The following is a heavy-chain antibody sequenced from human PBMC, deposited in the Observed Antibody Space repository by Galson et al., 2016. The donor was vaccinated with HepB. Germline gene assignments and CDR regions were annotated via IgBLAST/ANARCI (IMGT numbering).Heavy chain of an antibody. CDR1: GFTFSSYG. V-gene: IGHV3-30*18. D-gene: IGHD6-19*01. Sequence: SLRLSCAASGFTFSSYGMHWVRQAPGKGLEWVAVISYDGSNKYYADSVKGRFTISRDNSKNTLYLQMNSLRAADTAVYYCAKQIYTMEQWLVPEFAYWGQGTLVTVSS. CDR2: ISYDGSNK. CDR3: AKQIYTMEQWLVPEFAY. J-gene: IGHJ4*02.